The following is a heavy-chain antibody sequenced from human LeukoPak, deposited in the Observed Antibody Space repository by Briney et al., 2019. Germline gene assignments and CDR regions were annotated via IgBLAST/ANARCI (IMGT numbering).Heavy chain of an antibody. Sequence: GGSLRLSCGASGFTFSTHGMIWVRQAPGKGLEWVSYISPRSATIYYADSVKGRFTISRDDARSSLFLQMHSLRAGDTAVYYCARVRGPTVTTWYFDLWGRGTLVTVSS. V-gene: IGHV3-48*01. D-gene: IGHD4-17*01. CDR2: ISPRSATI. J-gene: IGHJ2*01. CDR3: ARVRGPTVTTWYFDL. CDR1: GFTFSTHG.